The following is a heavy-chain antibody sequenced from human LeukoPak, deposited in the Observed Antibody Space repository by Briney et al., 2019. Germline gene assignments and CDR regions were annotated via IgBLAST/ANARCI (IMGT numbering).Heavy chain of an antibody. D-gene: IGHD6-13*01. CDR3: AREVAAAGAYYYYYYIDV. CDR1: GFTVSSNY. CDR2: IYSGGST. Sequence: KSGGSLRLSCAASGFTVSSNYMSWVRQAPGKGLEWVSVIYSGGSTYYADSVKGGFTISRDNSKNKMYLQMNSLRAQNTAVYYCAREVAAAGAYYYYYYIDVLGKGATVTISS. V-gene: IGHV3-53*01. J-gene: IGHJ6*03.